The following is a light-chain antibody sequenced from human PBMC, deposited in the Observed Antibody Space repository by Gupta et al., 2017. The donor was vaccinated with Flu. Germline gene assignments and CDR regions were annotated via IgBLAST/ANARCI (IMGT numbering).Light chain of an antibody. V-gene: IGLV7-43*01. Sequence: QTVVTQQPSLTVSPGGTVTLPCASRAGAVISDYYPNWFQQKPGQPPRSLIYKTDKKHSWTPARFSGSLLGGKAALTLSGAQTEDEADYFCLIMYGGAWVFGGGTKLTVL. CDR1: AGAVISDYY. CDR2: KTD. J-gene: IGLJ3*02. CDR3: LIMYGGAWV.